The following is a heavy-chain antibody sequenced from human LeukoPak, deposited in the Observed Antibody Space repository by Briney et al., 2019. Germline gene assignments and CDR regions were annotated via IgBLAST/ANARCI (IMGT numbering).Heavy chain of an antibody. CDR2: ISYSGGST. V-gene: IGHV3-23*01. J-gene: IGHJ3*02. CDR3: AKDDGGSPPDAFDI. CDR1: GFTFSSYA. D-gene: IGHD3-10*01. Sequence: PGGSLRLSCAASGFTFSSYAMSWVRQAPGKGLEWVSTISYSGGSTYYADSVKGRFAISRDSSKNTLYLQMNGLRGEDTAVYYCAKDDGGSPPDAFDIWDQGTLVTVSS.